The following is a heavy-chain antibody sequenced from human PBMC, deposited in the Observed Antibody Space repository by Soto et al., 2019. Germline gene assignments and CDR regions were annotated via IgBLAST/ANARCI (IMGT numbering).Heavy chain of an antibody. Sequence: HPGGSLRLSCAASGFTFSSYAMSWVRQAPGKGLEWVSAISGSGGSTYYADSVKGRFTISRDNSKNSLYLQMNSLKIEDTAVYFCARLMGTSFDLWGQGTLVTVS. CDR1: GFTFSSYA. CDR2: ISGSGGST. CDR3: ARLMGTSFDL. D-gene: IGHD2-8*01. J-gene: IGHJ4*02. V-gene: IGHV3-23*01.